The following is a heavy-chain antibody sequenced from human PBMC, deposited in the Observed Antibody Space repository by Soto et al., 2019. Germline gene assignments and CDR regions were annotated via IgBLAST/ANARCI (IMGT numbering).Heavy chain of an antibody. Sequence: GGSLRLSCAASGFTFSNYAGTWVRQAPGKGLEWVSTISGSGGSTYYADSVKGRFTISRDNSKNTLYLQMNSLRAEDTAVYYCAKDQGSSWYEIDYWGQGTLVTVSS. CDR1: GFTFSNYA. J-gene: IGHJ4*02. V-gene: IGHV3-23*01. D-gene: IGHD6-13*01. CDR3: AKDQGSSWYEIDY. CDR2: ISGSGGST.